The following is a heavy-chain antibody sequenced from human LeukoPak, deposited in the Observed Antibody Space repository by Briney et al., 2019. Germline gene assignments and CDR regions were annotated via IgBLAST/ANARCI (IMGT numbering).Heavy chain of an antibody. V-gene: IGHV4-34*01. J-gene: IGHJ4*02. CDR1: GGSFSGYY. Sequence: PSETLSLTCAVYGGSFSGYYWTWIRQPPGKGLEWIGEINHSGSTNYNPSLKSRVTILVDTSKNQFSLKLSSVTAADTAVYYCARSDDGDYEGQYYFDYWGQGTLVTVSS. D-gene: IGHD4-17*01. CDR3: ARSDDGDYEGQYYFDY. CDR2: INHSGST.